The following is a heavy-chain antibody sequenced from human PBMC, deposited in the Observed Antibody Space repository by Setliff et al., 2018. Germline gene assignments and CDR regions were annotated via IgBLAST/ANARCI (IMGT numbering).Heavy chain of an antibody. V-gene: IGHV3-73*01. CDR3: TSPRDGYDTFDI. Sequence: PGGSLRLSCAASGFTFSGSAMYWVRQASGKGLEWVGRIRSKANSYATLYAASVKGRFIISRDDSKSTAYLQMNSLKTEDTAVYYCTSPRDGYDTFDIWGQGTMVTVSS. J-gene: IGHJ3*02. CDR2: IRSKANSYAT. D-gene: IGHD5-12*01. CDR1: GFTFSGSA.